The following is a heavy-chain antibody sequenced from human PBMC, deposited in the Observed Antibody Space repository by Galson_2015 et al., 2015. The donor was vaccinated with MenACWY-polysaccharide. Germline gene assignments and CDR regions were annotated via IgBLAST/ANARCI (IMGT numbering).Heavy chain of an antibody. Sequence: SCAASGFTFDDYAMHWVRQAPGKGLEWVSGISWNSDIIGYADSVKGRFTISRDSARNSLYLQMNSLRPEDTALYYCAKGYSYSKSPVDHWGQGALVTVSS. D-gene: IGHD2-15*01. CDR2: ISWNSDII. CDR3: AKGYSYSKSPVDH. J-gene: IGHJ4*02. CDR1: GFTFDDYA. V-gene: IGHV3-9*01.